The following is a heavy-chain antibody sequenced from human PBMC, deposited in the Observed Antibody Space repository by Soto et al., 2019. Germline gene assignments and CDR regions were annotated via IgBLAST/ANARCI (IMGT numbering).Heavy chain of an antibody. D-gene: IGHD5-18*01. CDR1: GGSISSYY. J-gene: IGHJ5*02. CDR3: ARKFGDSYSYVSDP. CDR2: LYYSRST. V-gene: IGHV4-59*01. Sequence: SDTLSLTGTVSGGSISSYYWSWIRQPPGKGLGWIGNLYYSRSTNYNPSLKIRVTISVDTSENQFSLKLSSVTAADTAVYYCARKFGDSYSYVSDPWGQGTMVTVSS.